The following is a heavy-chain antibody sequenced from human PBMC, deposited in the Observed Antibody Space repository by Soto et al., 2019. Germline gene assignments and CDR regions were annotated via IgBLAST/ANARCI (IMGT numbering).Heavy chain of an antibody. J-gene: IGHJ6*02. CDR1: GFSLSTSGMC. Sequence: SGPTLVNPTHTLTLTCTFSGFSLSTSGMCVSWIRQPPGKALEWLALIDWGDDKYYSTSLKTRLTISKDTSKNQVVLTMTNMDPVDTATYYCARLYYDSSGYILGGGGMDVWGQGTTVTVSS. CDR3: ARLYYDSSGYILGGGGMDV. V-gene: IGHV2-70*01. CDR2: IDWGDDK. D-gene: IGHD3-22*01.